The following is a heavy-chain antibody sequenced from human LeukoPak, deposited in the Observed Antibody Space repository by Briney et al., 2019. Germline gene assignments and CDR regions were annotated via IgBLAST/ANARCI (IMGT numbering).Heavy chain of an antibody. CDR3: ARLSQNYYDSRGFDY. CDR1: GFTFSSYW. D-gene: IGHD3-22*01. V-gene: IGHV3-7*01. CDR2: IKQDGSEK. Sequence: GGSLRLSCAASGFTFSSYWMTWVRQAPGKGLEWVANIKQDGSEKYYVDSVKGRFTISRDNAKNSLYLQMHSLRAEDTAVYYCARLSQNYYDSRGFDYWGQGALVTVSS. J-gene: IGHJ4*02.